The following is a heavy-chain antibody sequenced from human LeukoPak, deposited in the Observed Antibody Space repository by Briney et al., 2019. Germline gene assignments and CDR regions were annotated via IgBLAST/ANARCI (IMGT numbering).Heavy chain of an antibody. CDR2: IDTDESST. V-gene: IGHV3-74*01. D-gene: IGHD2-8*01. CDR3: ARGLMGIDY. J-gene: IGHJ4*02. CDR1: GFTFSNYA. Sequence: GGSLRLSCAASGFTFSNYAMSWVRQAPGKGLVWVSRIDTDESSTNYADSVKGRFTISRDNAKNTLYLQMNSLRAEDTAVYYCARGLMGIDYWGQGTLVTVSS.